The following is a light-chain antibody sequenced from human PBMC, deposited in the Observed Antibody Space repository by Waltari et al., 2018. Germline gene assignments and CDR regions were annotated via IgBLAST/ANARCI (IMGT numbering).Light chain of an antibody. CDR3: CSFAGSKWV. CDR2: EVS. J-gene: IGLJ3*02. V-gene: IGLV2-8*01. Sequence: QSALTQPPPAPGSPGRSVPISCTATSSALGGYTYVSWYQQHPCKAPKVIIYEVSKRPSGVPDRFSGSKSGNTASLTVSGLRAEDEADYYCCSFAGSKWVFGGGTKLTVL. CDR1: SSALGGYTY.